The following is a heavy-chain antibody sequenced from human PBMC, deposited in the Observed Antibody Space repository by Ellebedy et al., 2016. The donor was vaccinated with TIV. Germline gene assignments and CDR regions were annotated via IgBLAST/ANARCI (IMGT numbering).Heavy chain of an antibody. CDR2: IAGRTSLI. CDR3: VRWGDYEGWDL. D-gene: IGHD4-17*01. CDR1: GFNFGAYS. V-gene: IGHV3-48*04. J-gene: IGHJ5*02. Sequence: GESLKISCAGSGFNFGAYSINWVRQAPGKGLEWLSYIAGRTSLIYYADSVKDRFTISRDNAKNSAFLELNSLRVEDTAMYYCVRWGDYEGWDLWGQGTLVTVSS.